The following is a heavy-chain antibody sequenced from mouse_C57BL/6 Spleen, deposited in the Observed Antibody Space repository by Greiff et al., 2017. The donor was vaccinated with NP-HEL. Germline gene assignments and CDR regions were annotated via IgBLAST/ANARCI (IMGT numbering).Heavy chain of an antibody. Sequence: QVQLQQSGAELVRPGASVTLSCKASGYTFTDYEMHWVKQTPVHGLEWIGAIDPETGGTAYNQKFKGKAILTAYKSSSTAYMELRSLTSEDSAVYYCTRLGGYDVTFAYWGQGTLVTVSA. D-gene: IGHD2-2*01. CDR3: TRLGGYDVTFAY. CDR2: IDPETGGT. J-gene: IGHJ3*01. V-gene: IGHV1-15*01. CDR1: GYTFTDYE.